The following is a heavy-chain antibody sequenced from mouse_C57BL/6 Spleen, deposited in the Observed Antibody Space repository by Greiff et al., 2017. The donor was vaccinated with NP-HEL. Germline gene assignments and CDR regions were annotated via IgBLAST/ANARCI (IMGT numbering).Heavy chain of an antibody. D-gene: IGHD2-4*01. Sequence: VQLQQPGTELVKPGASVKLSCKASGYTFTSYWMHWVKQRPGQGLEWIGNINPSNGGTNYNEKFKSKATLTVAQSSSTAYMQLSSLTSEDSAVYDCARWEDDYDGDYYAMDYWGQGTSVTVSS. J-gene: IGHJ4*01. CDR2: INPSNGGT. CDR1: GYTFTSYW. CDR3: ARWEDDYDGDYYAMDY. V-gene: IGHV1-53*01.